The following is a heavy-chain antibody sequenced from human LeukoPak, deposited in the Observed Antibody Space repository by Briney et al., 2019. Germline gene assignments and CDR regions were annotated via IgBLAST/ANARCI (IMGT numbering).Heavy chain of an antibody. V-gene: IGHV3-74*01. Sequence: PGGSLRLSCAASGFTFSRFWMHWVRQAPGKGLVWVSRINTDASNTIYADSVKGRFTISRDNAKNTLYLQMNSLRAADTAVYYCARDQSIVGPTTADYWGQGTLVTVSS. CDR2: INTDASNT. J-gene: IGHJ4*02. D-gene: IGHD1-26*01. CDR1: GFTFSRFW. CDR3: ARDQSIVGPTTADY.